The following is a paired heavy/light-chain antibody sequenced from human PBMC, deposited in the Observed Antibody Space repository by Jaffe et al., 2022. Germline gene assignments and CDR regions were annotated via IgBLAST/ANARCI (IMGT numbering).Heavy chain of an antibody. CDR3: ARNYDFWSGSNNWFDP. J-gene: IGHJ5*02. V-gene: IGHV4-39*01. D-gene: IGHD3-3*01. Sequence: QLQLQESGPGLVKPSETLSLTCTVSGGSISSSTYYWGWIRQPPGKGLEWIGNIYYSGNTYYNPSLKSRVTISVDTSKDQFSLKLSSVTAADTAVYYCARNYDFWSGSNNWFDPWGQGALVTVSS. CDR1: GGSISSSTYY. CDR2: IYYSGNT.
Light chain of an antibody. CDR1: SSDVGGYNY. Sequence: QSALTQPRSVSGSPGQSVTISCTGTSSDVGGYNYVSWYQQHPGKAPKLMIYDVTKRPSGVPDRFSGSKSGNTASLTISGLQAEDEADYHCCSYAGSYTWVFGGGTKLTVL. CDR3: CSYAGSYTWV. V-gene: IGLV2-11*01. CDR2: DVT. J-gene: IGLJ3*02.